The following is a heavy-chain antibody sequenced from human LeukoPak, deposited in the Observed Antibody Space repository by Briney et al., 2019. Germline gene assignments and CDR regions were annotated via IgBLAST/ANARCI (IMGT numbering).Heavy chain of an antibody. J-gene: IGHJ4*02. CDR2: IWYDGSNK. V-gene: IGHV3-33*01. Sequence: GRSLRLSCAASGFTFSSYGMHWARQAPGKGLEWVAVIWYDGSNKYYADSVKGRFTISRDNSKNTLYLQMNSLRAEDTAVYYCASRITMVRGVIVFWGQGTLVTVSS. D-gene: IGHD3-10*01. CDR3: ASRITMVRGVIVF. CDR1: GFTFSSYG.